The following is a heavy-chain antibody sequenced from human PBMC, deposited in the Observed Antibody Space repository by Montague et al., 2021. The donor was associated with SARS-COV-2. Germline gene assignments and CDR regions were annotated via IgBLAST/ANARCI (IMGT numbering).Heavy chain of an antibody. CDR3: AKGIAEAGIGVYYYYYGMDV. D-gene: IGHD6-13*01. CDR1: GFTFGDYA. Sequence: SLRLSCPASGFTFGDYAMHWVRQAPGKGLEWVSGITCNSSSIGYADSVKGRFTISRDNAKNSLYLQMNSLRAEDTALYYCAKGIAEAGIGVYYYYYGMDVWGQGTTVTVSS. CDR2: ITCNSSSI. V-gene: IGHV3-9*01. J-gene: IGHJ6*02.